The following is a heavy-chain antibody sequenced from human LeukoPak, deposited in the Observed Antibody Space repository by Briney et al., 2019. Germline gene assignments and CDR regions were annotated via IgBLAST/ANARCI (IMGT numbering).Heavy chain of an antibody. J-gene: IGHJ6*02. D-gene: IGHD3-9*01. Sequence: ASVKVSCKASGHTFTSYGISWVRQAPGQGLEWMGWINTNTGNPTYAQGFTGRFVFSLDTSVSTAYLQISSLKAEDTAVYYCARGSRYFDWSHSNYGMDVWGQGTTVTVSS. V-gene: IGHV7-4-1*02. CDR1: GHTFTSYG. CDR2: INTNTGNP. CDR3: ARGSRYFDWSHSNYGMDV.